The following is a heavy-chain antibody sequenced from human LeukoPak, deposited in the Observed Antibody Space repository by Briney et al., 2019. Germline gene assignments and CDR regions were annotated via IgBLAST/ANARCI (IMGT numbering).Heavy chain of an antibody. J-gene: IGHJ5*02. Sequence: SQTLSLTCAVSGDSISTGGYSWGWIRQPPGKGLEYIGCVYFTASTYYTPSPKSRLALSIDTSKNHFSLDLTAATAADTAAYYCARGCDLVVDPTSMPRRCWFAPWGQGTLVTVSS. D-gene: IGHD2-21*01. V-gene: IGHV4-30-4*01. CDR1: GDSISTGGYS. CDR2: VYFTAST. CDR3: ARGCDLVVDPTSMPRRCWFAP.